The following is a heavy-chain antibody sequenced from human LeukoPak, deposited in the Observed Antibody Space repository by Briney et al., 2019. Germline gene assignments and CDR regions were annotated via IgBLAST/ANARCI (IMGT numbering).Heavy chain of an antibody. J-gene: IGHJ2*01. CDR3: ATDLLKQTWYFDL. CDR1: GYTFTSYD. D-gene: IGHD1/OR15-1a*01. Sequence: ASVKVSCKASGYTFTSYDINWVRQATGQGLEWMGWMNPNSGNTGYAQKFQGRVTMTRNTSISTAYMELSSLRSEDTAVYYCATDLLKQTWYFDLWGRGTLVTVSS. CDR2: MNPNSGNT. V-gene: IGHV1-8*01.